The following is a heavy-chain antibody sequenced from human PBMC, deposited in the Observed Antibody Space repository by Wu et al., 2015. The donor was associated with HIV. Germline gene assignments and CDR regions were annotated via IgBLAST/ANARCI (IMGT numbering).Heavy chain of an antibody. CDR3: AREVGAMLANWFDP. J-gene: IGHJ5*02. V-gene: IGHV1-2*02. CDR1: GYSFTGYY. D-gene: IGHD3-10*01. CDR2: ISPNTGGT. Sequence: QLVQSGAEVKKPGASVKVSCKASGYSFTGYYLHWVRQAPGQGLEWMGWISPNTGGTNYAQNFQGRVTMTRDTSISTAYMELSRLRSEDTAVYYCAREVGAMLANWFDPWGQGTQVIVSS.